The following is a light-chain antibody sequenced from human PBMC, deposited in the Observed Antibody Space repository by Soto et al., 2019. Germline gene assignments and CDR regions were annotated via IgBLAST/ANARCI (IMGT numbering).Light chain of an antibody. CDR1: QSVSSSY. CDR2: GAT. Sequence: ELVWRQSAANRSVAPGGISTVCFMSSQSVSSSYLAWYQQKPGQATRLLISGATTRATGITARFSGSGSGPEFTLNITRLQPEDFPVYYCQQSNNWPWPVGPGTK. CDR3: QQSNNWPWP. V-gene: IGKV3-15*01. J-gene: IGKJ1*01.